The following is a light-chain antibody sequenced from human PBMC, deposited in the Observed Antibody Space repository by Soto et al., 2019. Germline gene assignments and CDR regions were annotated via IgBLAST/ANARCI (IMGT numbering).Light chain of an antibody. J-gene: IGKJ2*01. CDR1: QSLSTY. Sequence: EIVLTQSPGTLSLSPGERATLSCRASQSLSTYLAWYQQKPGQAPRLLIYDASNRATGIPARFSGSGSGTDFTLTISSLEPEDFAVYYCQQRSNWPRTFGQGTKLEIK. CDR3: QQRSNWPRT. CDR2: DAS. V-gene: IGKV3-11*01.